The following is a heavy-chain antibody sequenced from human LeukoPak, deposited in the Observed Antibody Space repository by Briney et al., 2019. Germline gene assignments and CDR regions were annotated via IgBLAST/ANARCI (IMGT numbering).Heavy chain of an antibody. V-gene: IGHV4-39*01. Sequence: SETLSLTCTVSGGSVRSINHYWGWIRQPPGKGLEWIGNLYYTGTTYYNPSLKSRVTVSVDTSKNQFSLKLSSVTAADTAVYYCARHYPPGRMDGSSIDPWGQGTLVTVSS. CDR3: ARHYPPGRMDGSSIDP. CDR2: LYYTGTT. D-gene: IGHD6-6*01. J-gene: IGHJ5*02. CDR1: GGSVRSINHY.